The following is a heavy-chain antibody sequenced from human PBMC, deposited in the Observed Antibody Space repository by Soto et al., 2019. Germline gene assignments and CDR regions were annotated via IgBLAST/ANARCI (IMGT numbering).Heavy chain of an antibody. CDR3: ARGIVGATDEWFDP. Sequence: SETLSLTCAVSCGSISSSNWWSWVRQPPGKGLEWIGEIYHSGSTNYNPSLKSRVTISVDKSKNRFSLKLSSVTAADTAVYYCARGIVGATDEWFDPWGQGTLVTVAS. CDR1: CGSISSSNW. CDR2: IYHSGST. V-gene: IGHV4-4*02. J-gene: IGHJ5*02. D-gene: IGHD1-26*01.